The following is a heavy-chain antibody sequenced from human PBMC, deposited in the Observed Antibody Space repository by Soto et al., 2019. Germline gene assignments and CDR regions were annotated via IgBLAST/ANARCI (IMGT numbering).Heavy chain of an antibody. CDR2: ISAYNGNT. D-gene: IGHD2-15*01. CDR1: GYTFTSYG. J-gene: IGHJ4*02. CDR3: ARDSYCSGGSCYRGYFDY. Sequence: QVQLVQSGAEVKKPGASVKVSCKASGYTFTSYGISWVRQAPGQGLEWMGWISAYNGNTNYAQKLQGRVTMATDTSTSTAYMELRSLRSDDTAVYYCARDSYCSGGSCYRGYFDYWGQGTLVTVSS. V-gene: IGHV1-18*01.